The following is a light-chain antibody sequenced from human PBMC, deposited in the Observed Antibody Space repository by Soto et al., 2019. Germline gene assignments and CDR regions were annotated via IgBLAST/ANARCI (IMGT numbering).Light chain of an antibody. CDR3: AAWDDSLNGPV. V-gene: IGLV1-44*01. J-gene: IGLJ2*01. CDR2: NNN. CDR1: SSNIGSNT. Sequence: QPVLTQPPSVSGTPGQRVTISCSGSSSNIGSNTVNWYQQLPGTAPKLLIYNNNQRPSGVPDRFSGSKSGTSASLAITGLQSEDEPDYYCAAWDDSLNGPVFGGGTKVTVL.